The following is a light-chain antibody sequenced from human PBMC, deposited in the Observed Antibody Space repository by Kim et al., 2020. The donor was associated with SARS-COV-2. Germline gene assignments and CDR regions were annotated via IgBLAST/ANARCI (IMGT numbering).Light chain of an antibody. V-gene: IGKV3-15*01. J-gene: IGKJ2*01. Sequence: EIVMTQSPATLSVSPGERATLSCRASQSVNNKLAWYQQKPGQAPRLLIYGASTRATGVPARFSGSGSGTEFTLTISSLQSEDFVIYYCQQFNNRPYTFGQGTKLEI. CDR3: QQFNNRPYT. CDR1: QSVNNK. CDR2: GAS.